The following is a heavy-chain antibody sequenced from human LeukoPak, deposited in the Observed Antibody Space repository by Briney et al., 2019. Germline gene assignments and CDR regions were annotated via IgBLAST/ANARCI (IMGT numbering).Heavy chain of an antibody. V-gene: IGHV1-2*02. CDR1: GYTFTGYY. CDR2: INPNSGGT. CDR3: ASTTPFITVDIGH. Sequence: PGASVEVSCKASGYTFTGYYMHWVRQAPGQGLEWMGWINPNSGGTNYAQKFQGRVTMTRDTSISTAYMELSRLRSDDTAVYYCASTTPFITVDIGHWGQGTLVTVSS. D-gene: IGHD4-23*01. J-gene: IGHJ4*02.